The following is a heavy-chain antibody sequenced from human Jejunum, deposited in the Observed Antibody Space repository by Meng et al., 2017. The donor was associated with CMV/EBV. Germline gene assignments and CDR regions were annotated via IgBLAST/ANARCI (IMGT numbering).Heavy chain of an antibody. CDR2: IDSFSSTM. J-gene: IGHJ4*02. CDR3: ARDSIASALDY. D-gene: IGHD6-13*01. V-gene: IGHV3-48*01. CDR1: GFSFGVYS. Sequence: AASGFSFGVYSMNWVRQAPGKGLEWLAYIDSFSSTMYYIDSIKGRLTISRDNAKNSLYLQMNSLSAEDTAVYYCARDSIASALDYWGQGVLVTVSS.